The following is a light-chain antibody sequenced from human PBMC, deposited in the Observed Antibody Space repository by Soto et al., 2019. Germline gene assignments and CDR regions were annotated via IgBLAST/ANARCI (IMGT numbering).Light chain of an antibody. V-gene: IGKV1-39*01. CDR1: QSISSY. J-gene: IGKJ2*01. CDR3: QQTYGQPYP. Sequence: DIQMTQSPSSLSASVGDRVTITCRASQSISSYLNWYQQKPGKAPDLLIFGASSLKSGVPSTFSGSASGTDFTRTIRSLQPEHFASYLCQQTYGQPYPFGEGTKLEI. CDR2: GAS.